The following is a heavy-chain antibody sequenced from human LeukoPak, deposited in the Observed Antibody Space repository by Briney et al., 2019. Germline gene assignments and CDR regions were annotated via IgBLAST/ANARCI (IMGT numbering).Heavy chain of an antibody. D-gene: IGHD1-26*01. CDR1: GFTFSSYG. Sequence: GGSLRLSCAASGFTFSSYGMHWVRQAPGKGLAWVAFIRYDGINKYYADSVKGRFTISRDNPKNRLYLQMNSLRAEDTAVYYCAKDRSGSYSQGLDYWGQGTLVTVSS. CDR3: AKDRSGSYSQGLDY. CDR2: IRYDGINK. J-gene: IGHJ4*02. V-gene: IGHV3-30*02.